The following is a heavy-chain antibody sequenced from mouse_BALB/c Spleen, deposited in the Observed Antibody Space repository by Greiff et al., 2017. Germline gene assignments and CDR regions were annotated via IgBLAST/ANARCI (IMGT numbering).Heavy chain of an antibody. D-gene: IGHD1-1*01. J-gene: IGHJ2*01. Sequence: EAKLVESGGGLVKPGGSLKLSCAASGFTFSSYAMSWVRQSPEKRLEWVAEISSGGSYTYYPDTVTGRFTISRDNAKNTLYLEMSSLRSEDTAMYYCARGSTVVEYYFDYWGQGTTLTVSS. CDR2: ISSGGSYT. CDR3: ARGSTVVEYYFDY. CDR1: GFTFSSYA. V-gene: IGHV5-9-4*01.